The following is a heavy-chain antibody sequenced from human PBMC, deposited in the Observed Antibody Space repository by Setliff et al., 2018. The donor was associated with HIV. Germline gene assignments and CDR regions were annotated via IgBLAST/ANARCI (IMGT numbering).Heavy chain of an antibody. CDR3: ARDPTTGVDY. CDR2: ISISGDT. Sequence: SETLSLTCTVSGGSATSYYWSWIRQPAGKRLEWIGRISISGDTNYNPSLKSRATMSLDTSKNQFSLKLNSVTAADTAMYYCARDPTTGVDYWGQGTLVTVSS. D-gene: IGHD4-4*01. V-gene: IGHV4-4*07. J-gene: IGHJ4*02. CDR1: GGSATSYY.